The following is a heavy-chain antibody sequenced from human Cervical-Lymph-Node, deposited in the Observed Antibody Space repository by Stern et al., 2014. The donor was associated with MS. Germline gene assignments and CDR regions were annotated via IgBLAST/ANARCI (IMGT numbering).Heavy chain of an antibody. CDR3: ARPRRPYFFRGNHHYYGMDV. CDR2: ISYDGSNE. V-gene: IGHV3-30*03. CDR1: GFTFRSYG. Sequence: VQLVESGGGVVQHGRSLRLSCAASGFTFRSYGMHWVRQAPGKGLEWVTLISYDGSNEYYADSVKGRFTISRDNSKNTVYLQMNSLRPEDTAVYYCARPRRPYFFRGNHHYYGMDVWGQGTRVYVSS. D-gene: IGHD2/OR15-2a*01. J-gene: IGHJ6*02.